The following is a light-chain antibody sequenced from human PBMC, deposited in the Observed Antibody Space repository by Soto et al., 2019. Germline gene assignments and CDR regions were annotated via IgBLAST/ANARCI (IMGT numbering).Light chain of an antibody. CDR1: QSVGGN. CDR2: DPS. Sequence: EIVMTQSPATLSVSPGERATLSCRASQSVGGNLAWYQQRPGRAPRLLISDPSTRATDIPARFSGSGSGTELTLTISSLQSEDFALNYCLQYNNWPLYTFGQGTKLEI. V-gene: IGKV3-15*01. CDR3: LQYNNWPLYT. J-gene: IGKJ2*01.